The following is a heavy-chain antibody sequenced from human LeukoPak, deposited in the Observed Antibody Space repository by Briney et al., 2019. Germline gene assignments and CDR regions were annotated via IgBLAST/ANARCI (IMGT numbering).Heavy chain of an antibody. CDR3: ARAYYYDSSGLYYFDY. D-gene: IGHD3-22*01. CDR1: GGSVSSGGYY. Sequence: SETLSLTCTVSGGSVSSGGYYWSWIRQPPGKGLEWIGYIYYSGSTNYNPSLKSRVTISVDTSKNQFSLKLSSVTAADTAVYYCARAYYYDSSGLYYFDYWGQGTLVTVSS. V-gene: IGHV4-61*08. CDR2: IYYSGST. J-gene: IGHJ4*02.